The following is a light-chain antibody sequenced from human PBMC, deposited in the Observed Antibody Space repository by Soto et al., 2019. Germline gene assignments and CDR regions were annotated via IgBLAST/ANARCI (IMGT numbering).Light chain of an antibody. V-gene: IGLV1-40*01. J-gene: IGLJ1*01. CDR1: SSNIGAGYD. CDR2: GNS. CDR3: QSYDSSLSAFYV. Sequence: SVLTQRPSVSGAPGQRVTISCTESSSNIGAGYDVHWYQQLPGTAPKLLIYGNSNRPSGVPDRFSGSKSGTSASLAITGLQAEDEADYYCQSYDSSLSAFYVFGTGTKATVL.